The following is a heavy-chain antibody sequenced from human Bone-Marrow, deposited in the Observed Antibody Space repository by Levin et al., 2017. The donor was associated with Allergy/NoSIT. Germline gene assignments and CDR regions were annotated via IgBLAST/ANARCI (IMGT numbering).Heavy chain of an antibody. V-gene: IGHV3-7*02. D-gene: IGHD3-10*01. J-gene: IGHJ2*01. CDR2: IKPDGSEE. Sequence: PGGSLRLSCAASGFSFSSYWFFWVRQAPGKGLEWVASIKPDGSEEYYVDSVKGRFTISRDNAKKSLYLQMYSLRGEDTAVYFCAPGKDYYASGSPEFGLWGRGTLVTVSS. CDR1: GFSFSSYW. CDR3: APGKDYYASGSPEFGL.